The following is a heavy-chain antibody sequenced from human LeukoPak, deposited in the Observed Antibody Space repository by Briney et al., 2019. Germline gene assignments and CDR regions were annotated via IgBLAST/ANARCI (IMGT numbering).Heavy chain of an antibody. CDR3: ARVLRDYSNYGRIDY. CDR1: GGSISSYY. CDR2: IYYSGST. Sequence: SETLSLTCTVSGGSISSYYWSWIRQPPGKGLEWIGYIYYSGSTNYNPSLKSRVTISVDTSKNQFSLKLSSVTAADMAVYYCARVLRDYSNYGRIDYWGQGTLVTVSS. D-gene: IGHD4-11*01. J-gene: IGHJ4*02. V-gene: IGHV4-59*01.